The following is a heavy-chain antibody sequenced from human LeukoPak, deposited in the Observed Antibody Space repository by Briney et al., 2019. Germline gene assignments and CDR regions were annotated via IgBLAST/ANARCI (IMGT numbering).Heavy chain of an antibody. V-gene: IGHV4-39*01. J-gene: IGHJ4*02. CDR3: ARLRGYTDGPPGY. CDR1: GASISSGTYY. D-gene: IGHD5-18*01. Sequence: PSETLSLTCTVSGASISSGTYYWGWIRQPPGKGLEWIGTIYYSGDTYYNPSLKSRVTISVDTSKNQFSLKLSSVTAADTAVYFCARLRGYTDGPPGYWGQGTLVTVSS. CDR2: IYYSGDT.